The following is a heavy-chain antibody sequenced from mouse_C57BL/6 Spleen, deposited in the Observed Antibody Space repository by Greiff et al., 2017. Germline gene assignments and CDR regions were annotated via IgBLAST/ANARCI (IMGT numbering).Heavy chain of an antibody. Sequence: VQLKQSGTVLARPGASVKMSCKTSCYTFTSYGMHWVKQRPGQGLAWIGAIYPGNSDPSYNQKFKGKAKRTAVTSASTAYMELSNLQKEDSAIYSCTKWDYGSDYWGQGATRTVSS. CDR1: CYTFTSYG. V-gene: IGHV1-5*01. D-gene: IGHD1-1*01. CDR2: IYPGNSDP. CDR3: TKWDYGSDY. J-gene: IGHJ2*01.